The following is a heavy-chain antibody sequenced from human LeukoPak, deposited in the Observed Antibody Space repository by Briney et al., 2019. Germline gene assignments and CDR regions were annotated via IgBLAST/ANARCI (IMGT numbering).Heavy chain of an antibody. D-gene: IGHD5-18*01. Sequence: SQTLSLTCTVSGGSISSGSYNWSWIRQPAGKGLEWIGRIYTSGSTNYNPSLKSRVTISVDTSKNQFSLKLSSVTAADTAVYYCARYSYGYDWFDPWGQGTLVTVSS. CDR2: IYTSGST. CDR1: GGSISSGSYN. V-gene: IGHV4-61*02. CDR3: ARYSYGYDWFDP. J-gene: IGHJ5*02.